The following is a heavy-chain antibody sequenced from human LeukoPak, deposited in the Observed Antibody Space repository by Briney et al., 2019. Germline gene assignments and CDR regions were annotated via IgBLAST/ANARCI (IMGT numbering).Heavy chain of an antibody. CDR3: ARVVLVATTHDAFDI. Sequence: ASVKVSCKASGYTFTGYYMHWVRQAPGQGLEWMGWINPNSGGTNYAQKFQGRVTMTRDTSISTAYMELSRLRSDDTAVYYCARVVLVATTHDAFDIRGQGTMVTVSS. CDR1: GYTFTGYY. J-gene: IGHJ3*02. V-gene: IGHV1-2*02. D-gene: IGHD5-12*01. CDR2: INPNSGGT.